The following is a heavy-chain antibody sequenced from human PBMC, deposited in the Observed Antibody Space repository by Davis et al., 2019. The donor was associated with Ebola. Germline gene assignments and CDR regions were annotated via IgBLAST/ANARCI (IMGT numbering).Heavy chain of an antibody. Sequence: SETLSLTCAVYGGSFSGYYWSWIRQPPGKGLEWFGEINHSGSTNYNPSLKSRVTISVDKSKNQFSLKLSSVTAADTAVYYCARERYFDGLPRYYFDYWGQGTLVTVSS. CDR1: GGSFSGYY. D-gene: IGHD3-9*01. CDR2: INHSGST. V-gene: IGHV4-34*01. J-gene: IGHJ4*02. CDR3: ARERYFDGLPRYYFDY.